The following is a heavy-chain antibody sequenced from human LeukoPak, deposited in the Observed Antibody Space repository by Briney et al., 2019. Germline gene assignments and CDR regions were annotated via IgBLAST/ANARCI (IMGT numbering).Heavy chain of an antibody. J-gene: IGHJ6*02. Sequence: PSETLSLTCMVSGGSISRYYWSGIRQPPGKGLEWIGYIYYSGSTNYNPSLKSRVPISVDTSKPQFSLKLSSVTAADTAVYYCARVRVAVAGTGDGFYYYGMDVWGQGTTVTVSS. CDR3: ARVRVAVAGTGDGFYYYGMDV. CDR2: IYYSGST. V-gene: IGHV4-59*01. D-gene: IGHD6-19*01. CDR1: GGSISRYY.